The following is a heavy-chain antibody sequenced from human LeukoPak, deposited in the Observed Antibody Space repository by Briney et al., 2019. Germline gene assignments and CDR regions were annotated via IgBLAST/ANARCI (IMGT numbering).Heavy chain of an antibody. V-gene: IGHV4-61*02. Sequence: PSETLSLTCAVSGGSISSGSYYWSWIRQPAGKGLEWIGRIYTSGSTNYNPSLKSRVTISVDTSKNQFSLKLSSVTAADTAVYYCAREGSRYCSGGSCYFSWGPGTLVTVSS. CDR3: AREGSRYCSGGSCYFS. D-gene: IGHD2-15*01. J-gene: IGHJ5*02. CDR1: GGSISSGSYY. CDR2: IYTSGST.